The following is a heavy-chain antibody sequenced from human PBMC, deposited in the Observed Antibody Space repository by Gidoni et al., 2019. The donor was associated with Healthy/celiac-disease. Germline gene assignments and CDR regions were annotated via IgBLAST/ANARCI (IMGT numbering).Heavy chain of an antibody. V-gene: IGHV3-7*01. Sequence: EVQLVASGGGLVQPGGSLRLSCAASAFTFSSSWMSWVRQAPGKGLEWVANIKQDGSEKYYVDSVKSRFTISRDNAKNSLYLQMNSLRAEDTAVYYCARGYRGSYYFFDYWGQGTLVTVSS. J-gene: IGHJ4*02. D-gene: IGHD1-26*01. CDR3: ARGYRGSYYFFDY. CDR1: AFTFSSSW. CDR2: IKQDGSEK.